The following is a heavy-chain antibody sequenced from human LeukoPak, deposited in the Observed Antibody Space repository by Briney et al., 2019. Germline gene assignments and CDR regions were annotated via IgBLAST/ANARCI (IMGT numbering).Heavy chain of an antibody. J-gene: IGHJ4*02. CDR2: ISYDGSNK. CDR1: GFTFSSYA. D-gene: IGHD3-22*01. CDR3: ARDGNYYDGYFDY. Sequence: GRSLRLSCAASGFTFSSYAMHWVRQAPGKGLEWVAVISYDGSNKYYADSVKGRFTISRDNSKNTLYLQMNSLRAEDTAVYYCARDGNYYDGYFDYWGQGTLVTVS. V-gene: IGHV3-30-3*01.